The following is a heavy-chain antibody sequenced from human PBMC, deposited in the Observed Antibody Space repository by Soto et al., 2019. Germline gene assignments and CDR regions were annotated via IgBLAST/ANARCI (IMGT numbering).Heavy chain of an antibody. CDR2: IWYDGSNK. CDR3: PRERTKGACFDY. J-gene: IGHJ4*02. CDR1: GFTFSSYG. Sequence: QVQLVESGGVVVQPGRSLRLSCAASGFTFSSYGMHWVRQAPGKGLEWVAVIWYDGSNKYYADSVKGRFTISRDNSKNTLYLQMNSLGAEDTAVYYCPRERTKGACFDYWGQGTLVTVSS. V-gene: IGHV3-33*01.